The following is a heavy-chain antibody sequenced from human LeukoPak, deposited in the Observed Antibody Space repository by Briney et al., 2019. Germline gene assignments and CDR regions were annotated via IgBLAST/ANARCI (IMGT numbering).Heavy chain of an antibody. D-gene: IGHD3-9*01. CDR3: ARDHYDILTGDPVPFDY. CDR2: IGSGSSRI. V-gene: IGHV3-48*02. J-gene: IGHJ4*02. Sequence: GGSLRLSCAASGFTFSSHTMNWVRQAPGKGLEWVSYIGSGSSRIYYADSVKGRFTISRDNAKNSLYLQMNSLRDEDTAVYYCARDHYDILTGDPVPFDYWGQGTLVTVSS. CDR1: GFTFSSHT.